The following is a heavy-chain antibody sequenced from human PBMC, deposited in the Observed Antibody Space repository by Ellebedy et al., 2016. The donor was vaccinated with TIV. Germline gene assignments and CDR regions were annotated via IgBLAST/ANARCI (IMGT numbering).Heavy chain of an antibody. J-gene: IGHJ4*02. CDR3: AKGYYGSGIDY. Sequence: GESLKISCAASGFTFSSYGMHWVRQAPGKGLEWVTFIRYDGSDKYFAYSVKGRFTISRDNSKNTLYLQMNGLRTEDTAVYYCAKGYYGSGIDYWGPGTLVTVSS. D-gene: IGHD3-10*01. CDR1: GFTFSSYG. CDR2: IRYDGSDK. V-gene: IGHV3-30*02.